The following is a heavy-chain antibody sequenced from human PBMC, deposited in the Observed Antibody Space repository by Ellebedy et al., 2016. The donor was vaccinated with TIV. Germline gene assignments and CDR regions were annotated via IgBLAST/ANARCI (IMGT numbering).Heavy chain of an antibody. Sequence: PGGSLRLSCAASGFTFSTYGLHWVRQAPGKGLEWVAVVWYDGSDKYYAESVEGRFTISRDNSKNTLFLQMNSLRAEDTAVYYCARESCNNITCYFDYWGLGTLVTVSS. D-gene: IGHD1-14*01. V-gene: IGHV3-33*01. CDR1: GFTFSTYG. CDR2: VWYDGSDK. CDR3: ARESCNNITCYFDY. J-gene: IGHJ4*02.